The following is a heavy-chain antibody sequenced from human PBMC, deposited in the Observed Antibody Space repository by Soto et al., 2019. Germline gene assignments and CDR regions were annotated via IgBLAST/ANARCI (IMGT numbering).Heavy chain of an antibody. Sequence: SVKVSCKASGGTISSYTLSWVRQAPGQGHEWMGRIIPILGIANYAQKFQGRVTITADKSTSTAYMELSSLRSEDTAVYYCARDLGGITIFGVVTPAADDYWGQGTLVTVSS. J-gene: IGHJ4*02. D-gene: IGHD3-3*01. CDR1: GGTISSYT. V-gene: IGHV1-69*04. CDR3: ARDLGGITIFGVVTPAADDY. CDR2: IIPILGIA.